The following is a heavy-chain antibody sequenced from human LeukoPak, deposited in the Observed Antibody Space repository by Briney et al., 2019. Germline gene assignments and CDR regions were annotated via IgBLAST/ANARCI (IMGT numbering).Heavy chain of an antibody. J-gene: IGHJ5*02. CDR3: AKVDGIITGTINNWFDP. V-gene: IGHV3-53*01. CDR1: GFSVTSNY. D-gene: IGHD1-7*01. Sequence: GGSLRLSCAASGFSVTSNYMIWVRQAPGKGLEWVSVIYDDGSAYYADSVKGRFIISRDSSQNTVSLQMISLRAEDTAVYYCAKVDGIITGTINNWFDPWGQGTLVTVSS. CDR2: IYDDGSA.